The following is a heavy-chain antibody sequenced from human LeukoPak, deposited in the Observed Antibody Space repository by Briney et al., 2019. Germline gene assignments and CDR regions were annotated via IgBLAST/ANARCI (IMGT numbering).Heavy chain of an antibody. J-gene: IGHJ4*02. V-gene: IGHV4-31*03. CDR3: ARDLWSSSSGSYFDY. Sequence: SETLSLTCTVSGGSISSGGYYWSWIRQHPGKGLEWIGYIYYSGSTYHNPSLKSRVTISVDTSKNQFSLKLSSVTAADTAVYYCARDLWSSSSGSYFDYWGQGTLVTVSS. CDR2: IYYSGST. D-gene: IGHD6-6*01. CDR1: GGSISSGGYY.